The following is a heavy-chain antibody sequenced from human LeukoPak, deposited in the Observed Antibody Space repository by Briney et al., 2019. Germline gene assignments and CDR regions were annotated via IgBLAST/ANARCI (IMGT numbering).Heavy chain of an antibody. Sequence: SETLSLTCTVSGGSISSSSYYWGWIRQPPEKGLEWIGSIYYSGSTYNPSLKSRVTISVDTSKNQFSLKLSSVTAADTAVYYCARQATYYYDSSGYYRLDYWGQGTLVTASS. V-gene: IGHV4-39*01. CDR1: GGSISSSSYY. CDR2: IYYSGST. CDR3: ARQATYYYDSSGYYRLDY. D-gene: IGHD3-22*01. J-gene: IGHJ4*02.